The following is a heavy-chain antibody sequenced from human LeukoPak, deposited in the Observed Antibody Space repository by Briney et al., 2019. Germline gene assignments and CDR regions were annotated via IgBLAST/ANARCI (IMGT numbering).Heavy chain of an antibody. CDR2: IYHSGST. V-gene: IGHV4-4*02. J-gene: IGHJ6*04. CDR3: ARGPLRYFDWAPLGGFGMDV. Sequence: PSETLSLTCAVSGDSISSNSWWSWVRQPPQRGLEWIGEIYHSGSTNYNPSLRSRVTISADKSKNQFSLKLSSVTAADTAVYYCARGPLRYFDWAPLGGFGMDVWGKGTTVTVSS. D-gene: IGHD3-9*01. CDR1: GDSISSNSW.